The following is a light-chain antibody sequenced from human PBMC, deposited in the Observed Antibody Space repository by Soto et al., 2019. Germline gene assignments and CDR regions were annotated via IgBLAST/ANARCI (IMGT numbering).Light chain of an antibody. CDR3: QQSYRTPWT. J-gene: IGKJ1*01. CDR1: QSISTY. Sequence: DIQMTQSPSSLSASVGDRVTITCRASQSISTYLNWYQQKPGKAPKFLIYAASSLQSGVASRFSGSASWTVFTFTISSLQPEDFATYYCQQSYRTPWTFGQGTKVEIK. CDR2: AAS. V-gene: IGKV1-39*01.